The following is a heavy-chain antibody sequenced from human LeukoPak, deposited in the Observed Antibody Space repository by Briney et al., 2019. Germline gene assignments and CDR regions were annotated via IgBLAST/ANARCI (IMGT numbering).Heavy chain of an antibody. Sequence: PGGSLRLSCAASGFIFSNYAMSWVRQAPGKGLEWVSGISGSAVTTYYAESVKGRFTISRDNSMNTLYLQMNSLRAEDTAVYYCAKGPSGGYSYFAWNFDLWGRGTLVTVSS. CDR3: AKGPSGGYSYFAWNFDL. V-gene: IGHV3-23*01. D-gene: IGHD5-18*01. CDR1: GFIFSNYA. J-gene: IGHJ2*01. CDR2: ISGSAVTT.